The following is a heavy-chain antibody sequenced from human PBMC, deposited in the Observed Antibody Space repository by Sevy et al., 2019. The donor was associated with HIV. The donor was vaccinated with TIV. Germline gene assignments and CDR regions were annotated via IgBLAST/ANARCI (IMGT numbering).Heavy chain of an antibody. CDR2: IRYDGSNK. D-gene: IGHD6-13*01. V-gene: IGHV3-30*02. J-gene: IGHJ4*02. Sequence: GGSLRLSCAASGFTFSSYGMHWVRQAPGKGLEWVAFIRYDGSNKYYADSVKGRFTISRDNSKNTLYLQMNSLRAEDTAVYYCAKVGYSSSWYTGIDYWGQRTLVTVSS. CDR1: GFTFSSYG. CDR3: AKVGYSSSWYTGIDY.